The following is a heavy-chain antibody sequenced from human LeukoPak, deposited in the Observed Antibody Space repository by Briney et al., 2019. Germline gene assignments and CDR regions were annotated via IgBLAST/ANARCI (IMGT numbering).Heavy chain of an antibody. V-gene: IGHV4-34*01. CDR2: INHSGST. J-gene: IGHJ1*01. Sequence: PSETLSLTCAVYGGSFSGYYWSWIRQPPGKGLEWIGEINHSGSTNYNPSLKSRVTISVDTSKNQFSLKLSSVTAADTAVYYCARGSGLLWFGEPYFQHWGQGTLVTVYS. CDR1: GGSFSGYY. D-gene: IGHD3-10*01. CDR3: ARGSGLLWFGEPYFQH.